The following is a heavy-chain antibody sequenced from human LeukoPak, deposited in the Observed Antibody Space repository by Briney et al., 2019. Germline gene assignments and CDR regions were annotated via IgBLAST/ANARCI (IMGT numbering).Heavy chain of an antibody. CDR3: AKGGGSGSYPGDYYYYYMDA. CDR2: IRYDGGNK. Sequence: SGGSLRLSCAASGFTFSSYGMHWVRQAPGKGLEWVAFIRYDGGNKYYADSVKGRFTISRDNSKNTLYLQMNSLRAEDTAVYYCAKGGGSGSYPGDYYYYYMDAWGKGTTVTVSS. D-gene: IGHD1-26*01. V-gene: IGHV3-30*02. J-gene: IGHJ6*03. CDR1: GFTFSSYG.